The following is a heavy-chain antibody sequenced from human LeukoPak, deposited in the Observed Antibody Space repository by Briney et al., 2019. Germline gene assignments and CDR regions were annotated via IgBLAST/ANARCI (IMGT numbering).Heavy chain of an antibody. D-gene: IGHD3-16*01. CDR2: INHDRIT. CDR3: ARETSQKGAHYMDV. V-gene: IGHV4-34*01. J-gene: IGHJ6*03. Sequence: PSETLSLTCAVYGGSFSGYYWTWIRQPPGKGLEWIGEINHDRITHYNPSLKSRVTISVDTSKNQFSLKLTSVTAADTAVYYCARETSQKGAHYMDVWGKGTTVTISS. CDR1: GGSFSGYY.